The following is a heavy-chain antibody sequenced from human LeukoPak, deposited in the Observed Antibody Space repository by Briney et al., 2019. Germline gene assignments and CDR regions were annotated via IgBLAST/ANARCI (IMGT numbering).Heavy chain of an antibody. CDR1: GFTFSSYW. D-gene: IGHD6-13*01. CDR2: IKQDGSEK. J-gene: IGHJ4*02. CDR3: ARGSSSWYGEYYFDY. V-gene: IGHV3-7*01. Sequence: GGSLRLSCAASGFTFSSYWMSWVRQAPGKGLEWVANIKQDGSEKYYVDSVKGRFTISRDSAKNSLYLQMNSLRAENTAVYYCARGSSSWYGEYYFDYWGQGTLVTVSS.